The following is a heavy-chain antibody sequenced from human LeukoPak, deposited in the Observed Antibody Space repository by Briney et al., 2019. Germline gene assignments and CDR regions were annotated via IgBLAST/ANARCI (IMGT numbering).Heavy chain of an antibody. CDR1: AFIFSHYG. J-gene: IGHJ4*02. CDR2: IWANGNDK. D-gene: IGHD6-13*01. V-gene: IGHV3-33*01. CDR3: ARGSLSSRDFDY. Sequence: QPGRSLRLSCAASAFIFSHYGMHWVRQVPGKGLEWVAVIWANGNDKYYIDSVKGRFTVSRDNSKNTLYLQMDSLRAEDTAVYYCARGSLSSRDFDYWGQGTLVTVSS.